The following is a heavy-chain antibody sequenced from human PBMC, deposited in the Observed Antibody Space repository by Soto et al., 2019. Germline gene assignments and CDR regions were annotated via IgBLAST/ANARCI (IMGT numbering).Heavy chain of an antibody. Sequence: QVQLVESGGGVVQPGRSLRLSFAASGFTFSSYSMHWVRQAPGKGLEWVAVISYDGSNKYYADSVKGRFTISRDNSKNTLYLQMNSLRAEDTAVYYCAKDRDTAMVTTDYWGQGTLVTVSS. V-gene: IGHV3-30*18. D-gene: IGHD5-18*01. CDR1: GFTFSSYS. J-gene: IGHJ4*02. CDR3: AKDRDTAMVTTDY. CDR2: ISYDGSNK.